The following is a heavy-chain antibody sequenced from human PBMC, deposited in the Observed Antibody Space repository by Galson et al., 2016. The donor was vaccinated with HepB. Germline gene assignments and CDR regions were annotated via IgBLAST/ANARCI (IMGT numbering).Heavy chain of an antibody. CDR3: ARCVRGYDRYYFDS. CDR1: RVSIATDGYA. D-gene: IGHD5-12*01. V-gene: IGHV4-30-2*01. CDR2: IFYGGNT. Sequence: TLSLTCAVSRVSIATDGYAWTWIRQAPGKGLEWIGYIFYGGNTYHKTSLKSRVTISLDTSKNHFSLKLTYVTAADTALYYCARCVRGYDRYYFDSWGQGAQVTVSS. J-gene: IGHJ4*02.